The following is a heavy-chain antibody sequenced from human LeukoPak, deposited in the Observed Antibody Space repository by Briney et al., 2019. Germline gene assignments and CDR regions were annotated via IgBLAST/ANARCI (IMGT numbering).Heavy chain of an antibody. D-gene: IGHD2/OR15-2a*01. V-gene: IGHV4-4*02. Sequence: SGTLSLTCAVSGGSISSSNWWSWVRQPPGKGLEWIGEIYHSGSTNYNPSLKSRVTMSVDKSKNQFSLKLSSVTAADTAVYYCAREPYGTTYYYFDYWGQGTLVTVSS. J-gene: IGHJ4*02. CDR3: AREPYGTTYYYFDY. CDR2: IYHSGST. CDR1: GGSISSSNW.